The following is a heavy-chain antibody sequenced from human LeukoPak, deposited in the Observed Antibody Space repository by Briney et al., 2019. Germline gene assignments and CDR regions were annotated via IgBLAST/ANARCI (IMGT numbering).Heavy chain of an antibody. CDR1: DDSFSSHY. CDR3: AREANYGMDV. V-gene: IGHV4-59*11. J-gene: IGHJ6*02. Sequence: SETLSLTCTVSDDSFSSHYWTWIRQPPGKGLEWIGYISYIGSTNYNPSLKSRVTISVDTSKNQFSLKVSSVTAADTAVYYCAREANYGMDVWGQGTTVTVSS. CDR2: ISYIGST.